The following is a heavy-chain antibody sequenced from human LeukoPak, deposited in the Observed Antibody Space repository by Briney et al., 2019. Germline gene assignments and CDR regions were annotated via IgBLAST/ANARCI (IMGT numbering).Heavy chain of an antibody. J-gene: IGHJ5*02. CDR3: ARGRIAVAANWFDP. V-gene: IGHV4-59*01. CDR1: GGSISSYY. CDR2: IYYSGST. D-gene: IGHD6-19*01. Sequence: PSETLSLTCTVSGGSISSYYWSWIRQPPGKGLEWIGYIYYSGSTNYNPSLKSRVTISVDTSKNQFSLKLSSVTAADTAVYYCARGRIAVAANWFDPWGQGTLVTVSS.